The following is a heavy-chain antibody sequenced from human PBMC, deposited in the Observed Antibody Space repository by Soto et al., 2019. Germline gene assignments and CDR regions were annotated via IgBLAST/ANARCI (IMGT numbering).Heavy chain of an antibody. CDR2: ISGSGGST. CDR3: ANSPLYGDYDSVDY. V-gene: IGHV3-23*01. D-gene: IGHD4-17*01. CDR1: GFTFSSYA. J-gene: IGHJ4*02. Sequence: GGSLRLSCAASGFTFSSYAMSWVRQAPGKGLEWVSAISGSGGSTYYADSVKGRFTISRDNSKNTLYLQMNSLRAEDTAVYYCANSPLYGDYDSVDYWGQGTLVTVSS.